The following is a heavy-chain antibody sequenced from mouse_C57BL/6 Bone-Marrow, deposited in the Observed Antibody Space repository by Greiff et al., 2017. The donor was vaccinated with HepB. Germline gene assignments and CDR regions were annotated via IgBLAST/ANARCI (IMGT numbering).Heavy chain of an antibody. Sequence: QVQLQQSGAELVKPGASVKISCKASGYAFSSYWMNWVKQRPGKGLEWIGQIYPGDGDTNYNGKFKGKATLTADKSSSTAYMQLSSLTSEDSAVYFCARRENYVNYGPSFAYWGQGTLVTVSA. CDR2: IYPGDGDT. CDR3: ARRENYVNYGPSFAY. J-gene: IGHJ3*01. CDR1: GYAFSSYW. V-gene: IGHV1-80*01. D-gene: IGHD2-1*01.